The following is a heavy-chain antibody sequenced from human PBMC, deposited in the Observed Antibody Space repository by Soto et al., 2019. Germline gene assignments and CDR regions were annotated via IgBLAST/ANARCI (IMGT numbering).Heavy chain of an antibody. D-gene: IGHD3-10*01. V-gene: IGHV3-74*01. CDR1: GFTFDYYW. CDR2: VHSDGTTT. Sequence: EVQLVESGGGLVQPGESLRLSCAASGFTFDYYWMHWVRQAPGKGLVWVSRVHSDGTTTTYADSVKGRFTISRDNARNPVSLEMSSLRAEDTAIYHCARGDRGGFDLWGHGTMVTVSS. J-gene: IGHJ3*01. CDR3: ARGDRGGFDL.